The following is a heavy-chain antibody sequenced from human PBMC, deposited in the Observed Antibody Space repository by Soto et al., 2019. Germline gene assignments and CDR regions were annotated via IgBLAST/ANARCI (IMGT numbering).Heavy chain of an antibody. V-gene: IGHV4-34*01. CDR2: MSHSGGT. CDR3: ARVERGTATTVVDAFDV. CDR1: GGFVSSGSYY. D-gene: IGHD1-1*01. Sequence: QVQLQQWGAGLFKPSETLSLTCAVYGGFVSSGSYYWSWIRQPPGKGLEWIGEMSHSGGTHFNPSLKVRVTKSVDTCNNQFSLKLSSVTSADTALYYCARVERGTATTVVDAFDVWGPWTMVTVSS. J-gene: IGHJ3*01.